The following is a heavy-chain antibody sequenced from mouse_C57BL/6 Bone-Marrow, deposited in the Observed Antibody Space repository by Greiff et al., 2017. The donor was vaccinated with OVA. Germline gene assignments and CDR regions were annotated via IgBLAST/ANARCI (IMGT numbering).Heavy chain of an antibody. D-gene: IGHD2-3*01. J-gene: IGHJ3*01. CDR1: GFTFSDYY. CDR2: ISNGGGST. Sequence: EVKVVESGGGLVQPGGSLKLSCAASGFTFSDYYMYWVRQTPEKRLEWVAYISNGGGSTYYPDTVKGRFTISRDNAKNTLYLQMSRLKSEGTAMYYCARQSSYDGYHGEFAYWGKGTLVTVSA. CDR3: ARQSSYDGYHGEFAY. V-gene: IGHV5-12*01.